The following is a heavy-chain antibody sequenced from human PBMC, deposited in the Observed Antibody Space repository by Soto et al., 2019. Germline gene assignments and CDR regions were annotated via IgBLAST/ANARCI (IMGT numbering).Heavy chain of an antibody. V-gene: IGHV3-21*01. Sequence: GGSLRLSCAASGFTFSSYSMNWVRQAPGKGLEWVSSISSSSSSYIYYAVSVKGRFTISRDNAKNSLYLHMNSLRAEDTAVYYCVVEIAAADAFDIWGQGTMVTVSS. J-gene: IGHJ3*02. D-gene: IGHD6-13*01. CDR1: GFTFSSYS. CDR3: VVEIAAADAFDI. CDR2: ISSSSSSYI.